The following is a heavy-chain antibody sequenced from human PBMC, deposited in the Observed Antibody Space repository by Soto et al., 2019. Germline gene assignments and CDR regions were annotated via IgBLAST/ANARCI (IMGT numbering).Heavy chain of an antibody. Sequence: EVQLLESGGGLVQPGGSLRLSCAASGFTFSSYAMSWVRQAPGKGLEWVSGISGSGGSTYYADSVKGRFTISRDNSKNTLYLQMNSLRAEDTAVYYCAKRGSIYYDSSGYYTFDYWGQGTLVTVSS. D-gene: IGHD3-22*01. V-gene: IGHV3-23*01. J-gene: IGHJ4*02. CDR2: ISGSGGST. CDR3: AKRGSIYYDSSGYYTFDY. CDR1: GFTFSSYA.